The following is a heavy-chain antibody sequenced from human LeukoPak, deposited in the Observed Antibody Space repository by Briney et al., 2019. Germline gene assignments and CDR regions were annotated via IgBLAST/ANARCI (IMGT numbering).Heavy chain of an antibody. CDR2: ISSSSSYI. D-gene: IGHD3-3*01. Sequence: PGGSLRLSCAASGFTFSSYSMNWVRQAPGKGLEWVSSISSSSSYIYYTDSVKGRFTISRDNAKKSLYLQMNSLRAEDTAVYYCARDFESITIFGVVIPDYFDYWGQGTLVTVSS. CDR3: ARDFESITIFGVVIPDYFDY. CDR1: GFTFSSYS. V-gene: IGHV3-21*01. J-gene: IGHJ4*02.